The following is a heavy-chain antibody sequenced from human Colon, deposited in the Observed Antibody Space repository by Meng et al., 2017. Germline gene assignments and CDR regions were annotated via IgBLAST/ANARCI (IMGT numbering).Heavy chain of an antibody. V-gene: IGHV4-4*02. J-gene: IGHJ4*02. CDR3: ARGLRGPIPPDS. D-gene: IGHD5/OR15-5a*01. CDR1: GGSISSSHW. CDR2: ISHDETT. Sequence: QVQLQESGSELVKPSGTLSLTCAVYGGSISSSHWWIWVRQPPGKGLEWIGEISHDETTKYNPSLRSRVTISMDSSKNQFSLNLSSVTAADTAQYYCARGLRGPIPPDSWGQGTLVTVSS.